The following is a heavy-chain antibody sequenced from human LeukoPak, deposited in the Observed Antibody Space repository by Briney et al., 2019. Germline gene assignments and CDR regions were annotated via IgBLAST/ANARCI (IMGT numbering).Heavy chain of an antibody. V-gene: IGHV4-61*02. Sequence: SETLSLTCTVSGGSISSGSYYWSWIRQPAGKGLEWIGRIYTSGSTNYNPSLKSRVTIPVDTSKNQFSLKLSSVTAADTAVYYCAIDYYDSSGHGDYWGQGTLVTVSS. CDR2: IYTSGST. J-gene: IGHJ4*02. CDR1: GGSISSGSYY. D-gene: IGHD3-22*01. CDR3: AIDYYDSSGHGDY.